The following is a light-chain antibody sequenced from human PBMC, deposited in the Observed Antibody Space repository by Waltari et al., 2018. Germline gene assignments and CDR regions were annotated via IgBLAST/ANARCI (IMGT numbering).Light chain of an antibody. V-gene: IGLV1-44*01. CDR3: STWDYSLSAQV. J-gene: IGLJ3*02. CDR1: TNSVGTSA. CDR2: GNS. Sequence: QSALTQEASVSGTVGQKVTLSCTGNTNSVGTSAVGWYQQISHGAPKSVMFGNSLPSGIPDRCSGSKSGTTASLTISGLQPEDEADYYCSTWDYSLSAQVFGGGTKLTVL.